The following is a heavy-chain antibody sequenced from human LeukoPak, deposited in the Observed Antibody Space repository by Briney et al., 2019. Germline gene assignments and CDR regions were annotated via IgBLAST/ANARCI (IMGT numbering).Heavy chain of an antibody. D-gene: IGHD2-15*01. CDR3: ARVATLYYMDV. J-gene: IGHJ6*03. V-gene: IGHV1-69*13. CDR1: GGTLSSYA. Sequence: SVKVSCKASGGTLSSYAISWVRQAPGQGLEWIGGIIPIFGTANYAQKFQGRVTITADESTSTAYMELSSLRSEDTAVYYCARVATLYYMDVWGKGTTVTISS. CDR2: IIPIFGTA.